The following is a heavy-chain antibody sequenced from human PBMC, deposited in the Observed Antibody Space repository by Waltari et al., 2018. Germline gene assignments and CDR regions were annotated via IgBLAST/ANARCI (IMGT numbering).Heavy chain of an antibody. CDR2: ISYAGRNK. J-gene: IGHJ4*02. CDR3: ASGQAAAPLDY. Sequence: QVQLVESGGGVVQPGRSLRLSCAASGFTFSSYAMHWVRQAPGKGLERVAVISYAGRNKYYADSVKGRFTISRDNSKNTLYLQMNSLRAEDTAVYYCASGQAAAPLDYWGQGTLVTVSS. V-gene: IGHV3-30*01. D-gene: IGHD6-13*01. CDR1: GFTFSSYA.